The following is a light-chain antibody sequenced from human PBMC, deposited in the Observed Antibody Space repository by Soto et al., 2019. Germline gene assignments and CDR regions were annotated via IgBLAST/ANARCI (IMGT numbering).Light chain of an antibody. CDR1: QSVSNNF. CDR2: DAS. CDR3: QQYGSSPT. J-gene: IGKJ1*01. V-gene: IGKV3-20*01. Sequence: EIVLTQSPGTLSLSPGERATRSCRASQSVSNNFLAWYQHKPGQAPRLLIYDASSRATGIPDRFSGSGSGTDFTLTISRLEPEDFAVYYCQQYGSSPTFGQGIKVEIQ.